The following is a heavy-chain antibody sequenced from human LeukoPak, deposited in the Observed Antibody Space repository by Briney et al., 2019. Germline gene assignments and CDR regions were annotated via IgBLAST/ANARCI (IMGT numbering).Heavy chain of an antibody. J-gene: IGHJ4*02. CDR1: GGSFSGYY. V-gene: IGHV4-34*01. Sequence: PSETLSLTCAVYGGSFSGYYWSWIRQPPGKGLEWIGEINHSGSTNYNPSLKSRVTISVDTSKNQFSLKLSSVTAADTAVYYCARGMPTGGGDFDYWGQGTLVTVSS. CDR2: INHSGST. CDR3: ARGMPTGGGDFDY. D-gene: IGHD5-24*01.